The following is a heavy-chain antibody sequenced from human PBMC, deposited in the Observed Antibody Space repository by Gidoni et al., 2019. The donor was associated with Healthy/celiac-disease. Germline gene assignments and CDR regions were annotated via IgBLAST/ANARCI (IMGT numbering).Heavy chain of an antibody. D-gene: IGHD3-10*01. V-gene: IGHV3-30*18. CDR3: AKDRRSDYGHGDMDV. CDR2: ISYDGSNK. Sequence: QVQLVESGGGVVQPGRSLRLSCAASGFTFSSYGMHWVRQAPGKGLEWVAVISYDGSNKYYADSVKGRFTISRDNSKNTLYLQMNSLRAEDTAVYYCAKDRRSDYGHGDMDVWGQGTTVTVSS. J-gene: IGHJ6*02. CDR1: GFTFSSYG.